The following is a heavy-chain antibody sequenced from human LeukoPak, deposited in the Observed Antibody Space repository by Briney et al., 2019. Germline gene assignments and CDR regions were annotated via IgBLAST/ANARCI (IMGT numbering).Heavy chain of an antibody. D-gene: IGHD1-26*01. Sequence: ASVKLSCKASGYTFTDYYRHWVRQAPGQGLEWVGWINPNSGATNYALTFQGRVTMTRDTSISTAYMELSRLRSDDTAVYYCARDTGGANFDYWGQGTLVTVSS. CDR2: INPNSGAT. CDR1: GYTFTDYY. V-gene: IGHV1-2*02. J-gene: IGHJ4*02. CDR3: ARDTGGANFDY.